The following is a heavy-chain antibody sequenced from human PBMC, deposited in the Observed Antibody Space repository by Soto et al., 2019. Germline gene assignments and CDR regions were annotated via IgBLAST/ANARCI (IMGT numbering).Heavy chain of an antibody. CDR2: IKADGSEQ. V-gene: IGHV3-7*05. J-gene: IGHJ4*02. CDR1: GFTISSSW. D-gene: IGHD6-13*01. CDR3: ARLTAAGGVDQFDY. Sequence: EVQLEESGGGLVQPGGSLRLSCAASGFTISSSWMTWVRQAPGKGLEWVANIKADGSEQYQVDSVKVRFTFSRDNAKNALDLQMNCLRFEDTSVYYCARLTAAGGVDQFDYGGQGTLVTVSS.